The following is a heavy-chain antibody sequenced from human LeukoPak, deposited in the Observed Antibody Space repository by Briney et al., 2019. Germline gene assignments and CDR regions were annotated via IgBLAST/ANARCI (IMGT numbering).Heavy chain of an antibody. J-gene: IGHJ6*02. Sequence: GESLKISCKGSGYSFTSYWIGWVRQMPGEGLEWMRIIYPGDSDTRYSPSFQGQVTISADKSINTAYLQWSSLKASDTAMYYCARGPPRLKYYYYGMDVWGQGTTVTVSS. CDR3: ARGPPRLKYYYYGMDV. CDR2: IYPGDSDT. CDR1: GYSFTSYW. V-gene: IGHV5-51*01. D-gene: IGHD2-21*01.